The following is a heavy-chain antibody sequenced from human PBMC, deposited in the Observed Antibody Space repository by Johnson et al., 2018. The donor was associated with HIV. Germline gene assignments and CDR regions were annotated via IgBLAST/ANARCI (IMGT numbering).Heavy chain of an antibody. J-gene: IGHJ3*02. CDR2: ISWNSGSI. Sequence: VESRGGLIQPGGSLRLSCAASGFTFDDYAMHWVRQAPGKGLEWVSGISWNSGSIGYADSVKGRFTISRDNAKNSLYLQMNSLRAEDTALYYCAKDLEGFMIQGQPMGLHAFDIWGQGTMVTVSS. D-gene: IGHD3-16*01. V-gene: IGHV3-9*01. CDR3: AKDLEGFMIQGQPMGLHAFDI. CDR1: GFTFDDYA.